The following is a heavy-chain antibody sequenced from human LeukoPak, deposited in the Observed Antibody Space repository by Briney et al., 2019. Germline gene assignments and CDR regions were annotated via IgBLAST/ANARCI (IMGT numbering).Heavy chain of an antibody. CDR1: GFTVSSNY. D-gene: IGHD2-21*02. CDR2: IYSGGST. J-gene: IGHJ5*02. V-gene: IGHV3-53*01. CDR3: ARIMIYCGGDCFVPDDASFDP. Sequence: GGSLRLSCAASGFTVSSNYMSWVRQAPGKGLEWVSVIYSGGSTYYADSVKGRFTISRDNSKNTLYLQMNSLRAEDTAVYYCARIMIYCGGDCFVPDDASFDPWGQGTLVTVSS.